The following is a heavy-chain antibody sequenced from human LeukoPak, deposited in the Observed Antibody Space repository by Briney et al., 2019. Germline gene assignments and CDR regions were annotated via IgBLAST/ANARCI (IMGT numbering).Heavy chain of an antibody. V-gene: IGHV5-51*01. CDR2: VYPGDSDT. Sequence: GESLRISCKGSGYTFTSYWIGWVRQLPGKGLEWMGSVYPGDSDTRYSPSFQGQVTISADKSISTAYLQWSSLEASDTAMYYCARRLGITYFDYWGQGTLVTVSS. D-gene: IGHD7-27*01. J-gene: IGHJ4*02. CDR3: ARRLGITYFDY. CDR1: GYTFTSYW.